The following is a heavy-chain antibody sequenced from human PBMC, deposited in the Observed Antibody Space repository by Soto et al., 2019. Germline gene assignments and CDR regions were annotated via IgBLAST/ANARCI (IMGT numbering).Heavy chain of an antibody. J-gene: IGHJ4*02. V-gene: IGHV1-46*01. Sequence: QVRLVQSGAEVKKPGASVKVSCKASGYIFTNYYIRWVRQAPGQGLEWMAIINPNGGSTNCAQEFQGRITLTRDTPTSTVYMDLSSLTSEDTAVYYCARGLYSGDKWGQGTLVTVSS. CDR1: GYIFTNYY. CDR3: ARGLYSGDK. CDR2: INPNGGST. D-gene: IGHD2-21*01.